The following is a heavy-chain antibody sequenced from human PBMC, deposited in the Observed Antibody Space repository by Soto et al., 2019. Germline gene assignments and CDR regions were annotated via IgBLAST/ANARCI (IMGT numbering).Heavy chain of an antibody. CDR2: IIPIFGTA. CDR3: ARESPGLLNYYYYGMDV. Sequence: GASVKVSCKASGGTFSSYAISWVRQAPGQGLEWMGGIIPIFGTANYAQKFQGRVTITADESTSTAYMELSSLRSEDTAVYYCARESPGLLNYYYYGMDVWGQGTTVTVSS. V-gene: IGHV1-69*13. J-gene: IGHJ6*02. CDR1: GGTFSSYA. D-gene: IGHD5-18*01.